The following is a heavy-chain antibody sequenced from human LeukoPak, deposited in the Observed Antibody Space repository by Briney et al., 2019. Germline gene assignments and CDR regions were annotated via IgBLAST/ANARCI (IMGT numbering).Heavy chain of an antibody. J-gene: IGHJ4*02. CDR3: AKEGGGSPFDY. CDR1: GGSISSSHHY. D-gene: IGHD2-15*01. CDR2: IYSSGST. V-gene: IGHV4-39*02. Sequence: SETLSLTCAVSGGSISSSHHYWGWIRQPPGKGLEWIGSIYSSGSTYYNPSLRTRVTISVDTSKNQFSLKLSSVTAADTAVYYCAKEGGGSPFDYWGQGTLVTVSS.